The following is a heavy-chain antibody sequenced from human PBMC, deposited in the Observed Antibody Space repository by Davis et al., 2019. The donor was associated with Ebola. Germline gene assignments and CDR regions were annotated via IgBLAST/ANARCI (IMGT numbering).Heavy chain of an antibody. CDR3: ARGYCSSTSFYAFDY. Sequence: GGSLRLSCAASGFTFSSYAMHWVRQAPGKGLEYVSAISSNGGSTYYADSVKGRFTISRDNSKNTLYLQMGSLRAEDMAVYYCARGYCSSTSFYAFDYWGQGTLVTVSS. CDR2: ISSNGGST. V-gene: IGHV3-64*02. D-gene: IGHD2-2*01. CDR1: GFTFSSYA. J-gene: IGHJ4*02.